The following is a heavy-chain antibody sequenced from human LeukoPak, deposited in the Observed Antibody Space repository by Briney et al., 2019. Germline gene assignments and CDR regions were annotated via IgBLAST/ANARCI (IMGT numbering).Heavy chain of an antibody. CDR2: ISDSAA. V-gene: IGHV3-23*01. Sequence: GGSLILSCAATGFTFTASDLIWLRQAPGNRLQRTAKISDSAAHYADSVKSLFIISRVTSKNILFLQMNSLRAEDTAVYYCAKRGGSSSSWYYAIEDWGQGTTVTVSS. D-gene: IGHD6-6*01. J-gene: IGHJ6*02. CDR1: GFTFTASD. CDR3: AKRGGSSSSWYYAIED.